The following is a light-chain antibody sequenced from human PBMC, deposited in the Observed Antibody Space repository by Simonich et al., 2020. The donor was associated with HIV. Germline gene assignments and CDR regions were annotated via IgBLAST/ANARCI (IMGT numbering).Light chain of an antibody. J-gene: IGKJ4*01. CDR2: GAS. Sequence: DIVMTQSPGTLSVSPGERATLSCRARQSVSSNLAWYQQKPGQAPRLLIYGASTRATGIPARFSGSGSGTEFTLIINNMQSEDFAVYFCQQYNTWPTFGGGTKVEIK. CDR1: QSVSSN. V-gene: IGKV3-15*01. CDR3: QQYNTWPT.